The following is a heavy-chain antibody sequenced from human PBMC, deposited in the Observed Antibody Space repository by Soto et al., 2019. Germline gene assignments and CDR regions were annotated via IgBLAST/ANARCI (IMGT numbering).Heavy chain of an antibody. Sequence: EVQLLESGGGLVQPGGSLRLSCAASGFTFNNYDMTWVRQAPGKGLEWVSAISGGGDTTSYADSVKGRFTVSRDGSKNTMYLQMSRLRAEDTAIYYCAKGRGGSGSLTPRVDFWGKGTLVTVSS. CDR3: AKGRGGSGSLTPRVDF. CDR2: ISGGGDTT. V-gene: IGHV3-23*01. D-gene: IGHD3-10*01. J-gene: IGHJ4*02. CDR1: GFTFNNYD.